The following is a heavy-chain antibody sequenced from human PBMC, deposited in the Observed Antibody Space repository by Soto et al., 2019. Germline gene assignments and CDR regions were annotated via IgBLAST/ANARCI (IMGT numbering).Heavy chain of an antibody. V-gene: IGHV1-18*01. CDR1: GYIFTGYG. Sequence: QVQLVQSGAEVKKPGASVKVSCKASGYIFTGYGISWVRQAPGQGLEWMGWISPYSGDTSYAQYFQGRVTMTTDTSTSTAYMDLSSLRSNDTAVYYCAVSRGLGGFDYWGQGTLVTVSS. CDR2: ISPYSGDT. CDR3: AVSRGLGGFDY. D-gene: IGHD3-16*01. J-gene: IGHJ4*02.